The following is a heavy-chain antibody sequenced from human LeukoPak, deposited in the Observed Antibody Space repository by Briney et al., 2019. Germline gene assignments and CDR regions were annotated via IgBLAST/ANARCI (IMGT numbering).Heavy chain of an antibody. J-gene: IGHJ4*02. D-gene: IGHD3-22*01. V-gene: IGHV3-21*01. CDR3: ARSEGPGYDSSGYYRFPDY. Sequence: PGGSLRLSCAASGFTFSSYSMNWVRQAPGKGLEWVSSISSSSSYIYYADSVKGRLTISRDNAKNSLYLQMNSLRAEDTAVYYCARSEGPGYDSSGYYRFPDYWGQGTLVTVSS. CDR2: ISSSSSYI. CDR1: GFTFSSYS.